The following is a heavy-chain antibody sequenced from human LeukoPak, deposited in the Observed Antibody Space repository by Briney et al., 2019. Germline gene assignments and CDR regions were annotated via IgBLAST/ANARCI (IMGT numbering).Heavy chain of an antibody. D-gene: IGHD3-22*01. CDR3: ARDLRPNYYDSSGYFYFDY. CDR1: GFNLNSYM. V-gene: IGHV3-21*01. CDR2: ISSSSSYI. Sequence: PGGSLRLSCAASGFNLNSYMLNWVRQAPGEGLEWVSSISSSSSYIYYADSVKGRFTISRDNARNSLYLQMNSLRAEDTAVYYCARDLRPNYYDSSGYFYFDYWGQGTLVTVSS. J-gene: IGHJ4*02.